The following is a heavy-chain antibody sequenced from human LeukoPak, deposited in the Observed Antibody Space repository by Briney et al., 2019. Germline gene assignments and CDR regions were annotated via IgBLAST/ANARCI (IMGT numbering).Heavy chain of an antibody. CDR2: IYTSGST. D-gene: IGHD4-17*01. Sequence: SETLSLTCTVSGGSISSASYFWSWIRQPAGKGLEWIGRIYTSGSTNYNPSLKSRVTISVDTSKNQFSLKLSSVTAADTAVYYCARALDYGDYKNAFDIWGQGTMVTVSS. CDR3: ARALDYGDYKNAFDI. V-gene: IGHV4-61*02. J-gene: IGHJ3*02. CDR1: GGSISSASYF.